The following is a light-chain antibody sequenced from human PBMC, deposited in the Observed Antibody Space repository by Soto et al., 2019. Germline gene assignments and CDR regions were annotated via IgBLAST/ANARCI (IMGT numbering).Light chain of an antibody. CDR2: LNSDGSH. Sequence: QLVLTQAPSASASLGASVKLTCTRSSWHSSYAIAWHQQQPEKGPRYLMKLNSDGSHSKGDGIPDRFSGSSSGAERYLTISSLQSEDEADYYCQTWGTGILVFGGGTKLTVL. V-gene: IGLV4-69*01. CDR3: QTWGTGILV. CDR1: SWHSSYA. J-gene: IGLJ2*01.